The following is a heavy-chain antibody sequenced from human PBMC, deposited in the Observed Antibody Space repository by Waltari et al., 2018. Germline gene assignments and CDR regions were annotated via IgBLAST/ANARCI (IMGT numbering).Heavy chain of an antibody. CDR2: ISSSSSTI. V-gene: IGHV3-48*01. D-gene: IGHD6-13*01. CDR3: EAAAGTGNWFDP. CDR1: GFTFSSYS. J-gene: IGHJ5*02. Sequence: EVQLVESGGGLVQPGGSLRLSCAASGFTFSSYSMNWVRQAPGKGLEWVSYISSSSSTIYYADSVKGRFTISRDNAKNSLYLQMNSLRAEDTAVYYCEAAAGTGNWFDPWGQGTLVTVSS.